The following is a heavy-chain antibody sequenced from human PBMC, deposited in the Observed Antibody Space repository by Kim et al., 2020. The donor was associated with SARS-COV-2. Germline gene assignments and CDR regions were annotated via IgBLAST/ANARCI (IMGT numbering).Heavy chain of an antibody. CDR3: ANSSCTGDCYRYFDY. Sequence: GGSLRLSCAASGFMFRSYAMIWVCQAPGKGLQWVSGISDSGGSTYYADSVKGRFTISRDNSKNTLFLQMNSLRAEDTALYYCANSSCTGDCYRYFDYWGQGTLVTVSS. V-gene: IGHV3-23*01. J-gene: IGHJ4*02. CDR2: ISDSGGST. CDR1: GFMFRSYA. D-gene: IGHD2-21*02.